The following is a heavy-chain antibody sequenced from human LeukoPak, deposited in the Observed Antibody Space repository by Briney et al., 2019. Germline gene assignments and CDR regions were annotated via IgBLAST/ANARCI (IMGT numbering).Heavy chain of an antibody. CDR3: ANGRGYSDGQVFDY. Sequence: GGSLRHSCAASGFTFDDYAMHWVRQAPGKGLEWVSGISWNSGSIGYADSVKGRFTISRDNAKNSLYLQMNSLRAEDTALYYCANGRGYSDGQVFDYGGRGTVITVTS. CDR2: ISWNSGSI. CDR1: GFTFDDYA. V-gene: IGHV3-9*01. D-gene: IGHD5-18*01. J-gene: IGHJ4*02.